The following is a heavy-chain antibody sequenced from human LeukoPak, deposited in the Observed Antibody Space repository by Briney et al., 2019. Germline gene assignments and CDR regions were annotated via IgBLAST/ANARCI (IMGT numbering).Heavy chain of an antibody. CDR3: ARALGYCSSTSCYIDY. D-gene: IGHD2-2*02. CDR2: INHSGST. Sequence: SETLSLTCAVYGGSFSGYYWSWIRQPPGKGLEWIGEINHSGSTNYNPSLKSRVTISVDTSKNQFSLKLSSVTAADTAVYYCARALGYCSSTSCYIDYWGQGTLVTVFS. V-gene: IGHV4-34*01. CDR1: GGSFSGYY. J-gene: IGHJ4*02.